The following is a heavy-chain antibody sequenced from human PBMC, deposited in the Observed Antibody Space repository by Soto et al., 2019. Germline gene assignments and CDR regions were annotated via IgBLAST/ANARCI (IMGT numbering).Heavy chain of an antibody. CDR3: ARGLGGRMDD. CDR2: IIPILGET. V-gene: IGHV1-69*02. J-gene: IGHJ6*04. D-gene: IGHD3-16*01. CDR1: GTIFSSYT. Sequence: QVQLVQSGAEVKKPGSSVRVSCKASGTIFSSYTISWVRQAPGQGLEWMGRIIPILGETNSAQKFQGRVTLPADKSTNTAYMELNRLRLEDPAVYYCARGLGGRMDDWGEGTTGTVSS.